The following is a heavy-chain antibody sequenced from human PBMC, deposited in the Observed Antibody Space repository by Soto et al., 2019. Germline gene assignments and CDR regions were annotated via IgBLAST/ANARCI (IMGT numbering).Heavy chain of an antibody. J-gene: IGHJ4*02. CDR2: ISYDGSNK. CDR1: GFTFSSYG. V-gene: IGHV3-30*18. CDR3: AKDSSSGWYDY. D-gene: IGHD6-19*01. Sequence: QVQLVESGGGVVQPGRSLRLSCAASGFTFSSYGMHWVRQAPGKGLEWVAVISYDGSNKYYADSVKGRFTISRDNPKNTLYLQMTSLRAEDTAVYYCAKDSSSGWYDYWGQGTLVTVSS.